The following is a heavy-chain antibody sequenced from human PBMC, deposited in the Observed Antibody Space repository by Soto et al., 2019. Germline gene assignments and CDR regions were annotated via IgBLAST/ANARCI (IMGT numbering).Heavy chain of an antibody. V-gene: IGHV4-34*01. J-gene: IGHJ3*01. Sequence: SETPSLTCAVHDESFSGEYWSWIRQPPGKGLEWIGEINRSRSTNHNPSLKSRVTISVDTPKNQFSLKLSSATAADTAVFYCARLYAYYDILTGSRIYGFDYWGQGIMVTVSS. CDR1: DESFSGEY. CDR3: ARLYAYYDILTGSRIYGFDY. CDR2: INRSRST. D-gene: IGHD3-9*01.